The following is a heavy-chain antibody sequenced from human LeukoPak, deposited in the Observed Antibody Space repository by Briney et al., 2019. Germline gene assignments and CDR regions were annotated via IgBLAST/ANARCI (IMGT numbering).Heavy chain of an antibody. CDR2: VFYTGNT. Sequence: SETLSLTCTVSGDSIATGIHYWGWIRQPPGKELDWIGSVFYTGNTYYNPSLQSRITISVDTSKNQVSLKVTSVTATDTALYYFARQGTYYYDSTKFTFDSWGQGTLVTVSS. CDR3: ARQGTYYYDSTKFTFDS. CDR1: GDSIATGIHY. D-gene: IGHD3-22*01. J-gene: IGHJ4*02. V-gene: IGHV4-39*01.